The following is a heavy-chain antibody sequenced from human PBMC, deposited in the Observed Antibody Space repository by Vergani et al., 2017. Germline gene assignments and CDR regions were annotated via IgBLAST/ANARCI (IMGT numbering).Heavy chain of an antibody. CDR1: GLTFSNYA. J-gene: IGHJ5*02. D-gene: IGHD1-26*01. Sequence: QVQLVESGGGEVQPGRSLRLSCSAAGLTFSNYAMHWVRQAPGKGLEWVAVIWSDGSKKYYGDSVRGRFTISRDNSKNTLYLQMNTLRAEDTAIYYCAKGTYSGSFTWFDPWGQGILVTVSS. CDR2: IWSDGSKK. V-gene: IGHV3-33*06. CDR3: AKGTYSGSFTWFDP.